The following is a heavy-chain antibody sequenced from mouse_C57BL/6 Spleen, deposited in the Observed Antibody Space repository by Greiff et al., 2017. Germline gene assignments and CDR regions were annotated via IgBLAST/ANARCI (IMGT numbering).Heavy chain of an antibody. V-gene: IGHV1-82*01. Sequence: QAQLQQSGPELVKPGASVKISCKASGYAFSSSWMNWVKQRPGKGLEWIARIYPGDGDTNYNGKFKGKATLTADNSTSTAYMQLSSLTSEDSAVCFCARSAIYGGYYYAMDYWGQGTSVTVSS. CDR3: ARSAIYGGYYYAMDY. J-gene: IGHJ4*01. D-gene: IGHD2-3*01. CDR2: IYPGDGDT. CDR1: GYAFSSSW.